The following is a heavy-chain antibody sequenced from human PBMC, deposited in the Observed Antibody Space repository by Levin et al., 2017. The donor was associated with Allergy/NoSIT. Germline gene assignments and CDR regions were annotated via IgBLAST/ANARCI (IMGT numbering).Heavy chain of an antibody. Sequence: GGSLRLSCAASGFTFSSYAMHWVRQAPGKGLEWVAVISYDGSNKYYADSVKGRFTISRDNSKNTLYLQMNSLRAEDTAVYYCARVEGFLDPHFDYWGQGTLVTVSS. CDR2: ISYDGSNK. J-gene: IGHJ4*02. CDR1: GFTFSSYA. V-gene: IGHV3-30*04. CDR3: ARVEGFLDPHFDY. D-gene: IGHD3-3*01.